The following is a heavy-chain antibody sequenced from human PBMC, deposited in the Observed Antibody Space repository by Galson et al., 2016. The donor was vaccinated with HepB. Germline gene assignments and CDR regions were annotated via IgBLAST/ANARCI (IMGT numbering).Heavy chain of an antibody. D-gene: IGHD6-6*01. Sequence: SVKVSCKASGYTFTSYHIHWVRQAPGQGLEWMGIINPSAGGARYGQKFQDRVTMTRDTSTSTVYMVLSSLRSEDTAVYYCARYSVRGPGSSRIFDYWGQGTLVTVSS. J-gene: IGHJ4*02. CDR2: INPSAGGA. CDR1: GYTFTSYH. CDR3: ARYSVRGPGSSRIFDY. V-gene: IGHV1-46*01.